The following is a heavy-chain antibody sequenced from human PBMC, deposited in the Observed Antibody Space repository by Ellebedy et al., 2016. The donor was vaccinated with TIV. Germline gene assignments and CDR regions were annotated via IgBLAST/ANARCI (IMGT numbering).Heavy chain of an antibody. CDR1: GYAFTSFN. CDR2: ISPYNGDT. CDR3: ARGPPSGSESFYWYFDL. J-gene: IGHJ2*01. Sequence: AASVKVSCKASGYAFTSFNINWVRQAPGQGLEWMGWISPYNGDTKYTQKFQGRLTVTTDTSTSTAYMEMRSLRSDDTAVYYCARGPPSGSESFYWYFDLWGRGTLVTVSS. V-gene: IGHV1-18*04. D-gene: IGHD3-10*01.